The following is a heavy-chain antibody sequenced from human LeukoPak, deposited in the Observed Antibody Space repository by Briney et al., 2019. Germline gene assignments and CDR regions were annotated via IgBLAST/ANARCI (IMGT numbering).Heavy chain of an antibody. V-gene: IGHV3-11*05. CDR1: GFTFSDYY. CDR3: ARDSPGIMIFGVVTPN. J-gene: IGHJ4*02. CDR2: ISKSGSDT. D-gene: IGHD3-3*01. Sequence: GGSLRLSCAAFGFTFSDYYMSWIRQAPGKGLEWVSYISKSGSDTDFADSVKGRFTISRDNAKNSLYLQMNGLRAEDTAVYYCARDSPGIMIFGVVTPNGGQGTLVTVSS.